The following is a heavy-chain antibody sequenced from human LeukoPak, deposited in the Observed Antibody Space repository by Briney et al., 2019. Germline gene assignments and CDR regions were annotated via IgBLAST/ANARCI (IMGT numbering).Heavy chain of an antibody. J-gene: IGHJ4*02. CDR1: GFTFRTYA. CDR3: ALGGVTAGFDY. V-gene: IGHV3-23*01. Sequence: GGSLRLSCAASGFTFRTYAMSWVRQAPGKGLEWVSVISGSGGSTYYADSVKGRFTISRDNSKNTLYLQMNGLRAEDTAVYYCALGGVTAGFDYWGQGTLVTVSS. CDR2: ISGSGGST. D-gene: IGHD2-21*02.